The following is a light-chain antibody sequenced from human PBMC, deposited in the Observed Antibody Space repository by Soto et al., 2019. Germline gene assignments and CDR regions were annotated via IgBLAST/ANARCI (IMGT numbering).Light chain of an antibody. CDR3: QSYYSSLSGYVV. Sequence: QSVLTQPPSVSGAPGQRVTISCTGSSSNIGAVYDVHWYQQLPGTAPKLLIYGNSNRPSGVPDRFSGSKSGTSASLAITGRQAEDEDDYYCQSYYSSLSGYVVFGGGTKVTVL. CDR1: SSNIGAVYD. V-gene: IGLV1-40*01. J-gene: IGLJ2*01. CDR2: GNS.